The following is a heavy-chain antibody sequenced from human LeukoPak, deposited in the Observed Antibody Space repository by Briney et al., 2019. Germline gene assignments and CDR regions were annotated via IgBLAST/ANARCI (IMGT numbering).Heavy chain of an antibody. V-gene: IGHV3-23*01. CDR3: ARPRYCTSTNCYIDY. CDR2: ISGSGGST. D-gene: IGHD2-2*01. J-gene: IGHJ4*02. CDR1: GFTFSHYA. Sequence: GGSLRLSCAASGFTFSHYAMSWVRQAPGKGLEWVSGISGSGGSTYYADSVKGRFTISRDNSKNTLYLQMNSLRAEDTAVYYCARPRYCTSTNCYIDYWGQGTLVTVSS.